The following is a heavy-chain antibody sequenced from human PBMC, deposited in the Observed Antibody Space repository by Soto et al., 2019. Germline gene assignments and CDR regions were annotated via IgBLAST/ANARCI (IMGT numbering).Heavy chain of an antibody. J-gene: IGHJ4*02. CDR2: ISARGGSS. Sequence: DVQLLESGGGLVQPGGSLRLSCAASGFSFSSYAMVWVRQAPGKGLEWVSVISARGGSSYFADSVKGRFTISRDNSKNVLSLEMNSLRAEDTAIYFCAKGSSEDSAGVDNWGQGTLVLVSS. CDR3: AKGSSEDSAGVDN. V-gene: IGHV3-23*01. D-gene: IGHD3-10*01. CDR1: GFSFSSYA.